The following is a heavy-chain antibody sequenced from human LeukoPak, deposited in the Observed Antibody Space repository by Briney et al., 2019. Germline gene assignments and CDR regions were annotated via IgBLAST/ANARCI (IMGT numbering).Heavy chain of an antibody. Sequence: GGSLRLSCAASGFTFSSYSMNWVRQAPGKGLEWVSSISSSSSYMYYADSVKGRFTISRDNAKNSLYLQMNSLRAEDTAVYYCARDLGIAAAGTRVDYWGQGTLVTVSS. CDR3: ARDLGIAAAGTRVDY. CDR1: GFTFSSYS. J-gene: IGHJ4*02. CDR2: ISSSSSYM. V-gene: IGHV3-21*01. D-gene: IGHD6-13*01.